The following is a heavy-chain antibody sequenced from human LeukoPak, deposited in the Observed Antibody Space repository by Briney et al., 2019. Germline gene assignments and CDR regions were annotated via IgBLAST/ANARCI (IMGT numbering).Heavy chain of an antibody. V-gene: IGHV4-31*03. Sequence: PSQTLSLTCTVSGGSISSGGYYWSWIRQHPGKGLEWIGYIYYSGSTYYNPSLKSRVTISVDSSKNQFSLKLSSVTAADTAVYYCARVGYAYWFDPWGQGTLVTVSS. CDR3: ARVGYAYWFDP. CDR1: GGSISSGGYY. D-gene: IGHD5-12*01. CDR2: IYYSGST. J-gene: IGHJ5*02.